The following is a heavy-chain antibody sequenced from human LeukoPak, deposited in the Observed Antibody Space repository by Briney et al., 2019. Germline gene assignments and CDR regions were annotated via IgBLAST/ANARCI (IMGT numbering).Heavy chain of an antibody. V-gene: IGHV4-59*08. D-gene: IGHD5-24*01. J-gene: IGHJ4*02. CDR3: ARQGDGNTIRPPDY. Sequence: PSETLSLTCTVSGGSISSYYWSWIRQPPGKGLEWIGYIYYSGSTNYNPSLKSRVTISVDTSKNQFSLKLSSVTAADTAVYYCARQGDGNTIRPPDYWGQGTLVTVSS. CDR2: IYYSGST. CDR1: GGSISSYY.